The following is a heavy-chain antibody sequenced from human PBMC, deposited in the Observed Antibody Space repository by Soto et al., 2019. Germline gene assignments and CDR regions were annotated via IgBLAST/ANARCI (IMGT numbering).Heavy chain of an antibody. CDR2: ISETSIAI. Sequence: EVQLVESGGGLVQPGGSLRLSCAASGFTFKTYSMNWVRQAPGKGLEWVSYISETSIAIYYRDSVKGRFTISRDNAKHTLYLQMNSLRDEDTAVYYCATLQLGREEVFDSWGQGTLVTVSS. CDR3: ATLQLGREEVFDS. CDR1: GFTFKTYS. J-gene: IGHJ4*02. D-gene: IGHD1-1*01. V-gene: IGHV3-48*02.